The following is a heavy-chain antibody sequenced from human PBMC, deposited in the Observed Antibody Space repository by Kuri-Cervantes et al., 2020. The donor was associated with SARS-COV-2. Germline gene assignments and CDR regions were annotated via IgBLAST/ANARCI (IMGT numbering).Heavy chain of an antibody. CDR2: INHSGST. D-gene: IGHD2-2*01. J-gene: IGHJ4*02. CDR3: ARGRVVVPAAFDY. V-gene: IGHV4-34*01. Sequence: SETLSLTCAVYGGSFSGYYWSWIRQPPGKGLEWIGEINHSGSTNYNPSLKSRVTISVDTSKNQFSLKLSSVTDADTAVYYCARGRVVVPAAFDYWGQGTLVTVSS. CDR1: GGSFSGYY.